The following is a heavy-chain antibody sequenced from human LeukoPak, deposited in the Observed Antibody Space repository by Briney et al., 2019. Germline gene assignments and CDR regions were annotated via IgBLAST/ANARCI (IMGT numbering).Heavy chain of an antibody. Sequence: SETLSLTCTVSGGSISSYYWSWLRQPPGKGLEWIGYIYYSGSTNYNPSLKSRVSISVETSKNQFSLTLSSVTAADTAVYYCARGNWNYASFWFDPWGQGTLVTVSS. V-gene: IGHV4-59*01. CDR1: GGSISSYY. CDR3: ARGNWNYASFWFDP. CDR2: IYYSGST. D-gene: IGHD1-7*01. J-gene: IGHJ5*02.